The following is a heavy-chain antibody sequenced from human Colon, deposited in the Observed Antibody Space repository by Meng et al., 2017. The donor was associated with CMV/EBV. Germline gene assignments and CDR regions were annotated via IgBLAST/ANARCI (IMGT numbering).Heavy chain of an antibody. V-gene: IGHV3-21*01. CDR3: ARGSGPLFPGAFDI. Sequence: GGSLRLSCATSGFTFSSYTMHWVRQAPGRGLEWVLSIDTSGTKIYYADSVKGRFTVSRDDARDSLYLQLNSLRAEDTALYYCARGSGPLFPGAFDIWGQGTMVTVSS. J-gene: IGHJ3*02. CDR1: GFTFSSYT. CDR2: IDTSGTKI. D-gene: IGHD3-10*02.